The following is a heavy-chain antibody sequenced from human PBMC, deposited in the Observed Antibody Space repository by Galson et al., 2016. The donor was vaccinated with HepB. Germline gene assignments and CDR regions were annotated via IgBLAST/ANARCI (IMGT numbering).Heavy chain of an antibody. Sequence: SLRLSCAASGFTFSRYTIHCVRQAPGKGLEWVALISFDGNNKYYADSAKGRFTIARDNSKNILYLQMNSLRADDTAVYYCARDLGGARDYWGQGTLVTVSS. J-gene: IGHJ4*02. CDR2: ISFDGNNK. V-gene: IGHV3-30-3*01. CDR1: GFTFSRYT. CDR3: ARDLGGARDY. D-gene: IGHD3-16*01.